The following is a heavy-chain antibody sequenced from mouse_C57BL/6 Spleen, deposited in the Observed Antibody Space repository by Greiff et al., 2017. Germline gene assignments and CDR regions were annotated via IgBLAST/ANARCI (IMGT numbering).Heavy chain of an antibody. V-gene: IGHV1-22*01. J-gene: IGHJ3*01. Sequence: VQLQQSGPELVKPGASVKMSCKASGYTFTDYNMHWVKQSHGKSLEWIGYINPNNGGTSYNQKFKGKATLTVNKYSSTAYMELRSLASEDSAVYYCARGRGSSPFAYWGQGTLVTVSA. CDR2: INPNNGGT. D-gene: IGHD1-1*01. CDR1: GYTFTDYN. CDR3: ARGRGSSPFAY.